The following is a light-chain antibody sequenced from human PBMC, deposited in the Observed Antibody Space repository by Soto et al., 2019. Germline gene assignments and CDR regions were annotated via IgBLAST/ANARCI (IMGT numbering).Light chain of an antibody. V-gene: IGKV1-39*01. Sequence: DTQMNQSPSSLSASVGDSIAITCRASQSISSYLNWYQQKPGKAPKLLISAASILQSGVPSRFCGSGSGTDFTLTISNLQPEDFAGYYCQQTYSSPITFGQGTRLEIK. CDR2: AAS. CDR1: QSISSY. J-gene: IGKJ5*01. CDR3: QQTYSSPIT.